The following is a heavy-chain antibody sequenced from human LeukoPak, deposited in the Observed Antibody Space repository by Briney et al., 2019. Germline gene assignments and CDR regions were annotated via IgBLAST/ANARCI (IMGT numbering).Heavy chain of an antibody. J-gene: IGHJ4*02. D-gene: IGHD3-22*01. CDR3: ASPDYYDSSGYYDY. V-gene: IGHV1-18*01. CDR2: ISAYNGNT. CDR1: GYTFTSYG. Sequence: ASVKVSCKASGYTFTSYGISWVRQAPGQGLEWMGWISAYNGNTNYAQKLQGRVTMTTDTSTSTAYMELSSLRSEDTAVYYCASPDYYDSSGYYDYWGQGTLVTVSS.